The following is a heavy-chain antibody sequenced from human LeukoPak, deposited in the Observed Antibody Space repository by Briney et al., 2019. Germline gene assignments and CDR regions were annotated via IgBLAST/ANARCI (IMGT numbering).Heavy chain of an antibody. CDR1: GFTFSSYA. Sequence: GGSLRLSCAASGFTFSSYAMTWVRQAPGKGLEWVSAISGSGSNTYYADSVKGRLTISRDNSKNTLYLLINSLRADDTAVYYCARGNGDYAIHPDYWGQGTLVTVSS. V-gene: IGHV3-23*01. CDR3: ARGNGDYAIHPDY. J-gene: IGHJ4*02. CDR2: ISGSGSNT. D-gene: IGHD4-17*01.